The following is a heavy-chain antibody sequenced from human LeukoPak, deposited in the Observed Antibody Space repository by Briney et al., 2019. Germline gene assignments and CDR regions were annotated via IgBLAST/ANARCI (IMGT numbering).Heavy chain of an antibody. CDR3: AREMYRSAEYFQH. V-gene: IGHV1-46*01. D-gene: IGHD2-2*01. CDR2: INPSGGST. J-gene: IGHJ1*01. CDR1: GYTFTGYY. Sequence: ASVKVSCKASGYTFTGYYMHWVRQAPGQGLEWMGIINPSGGSTSYAQKFQGRVTMTRDMSTSTVYMELSSLRSEDTAVYYCAREMYRSAEYFQHWGQGTLVTVSS.